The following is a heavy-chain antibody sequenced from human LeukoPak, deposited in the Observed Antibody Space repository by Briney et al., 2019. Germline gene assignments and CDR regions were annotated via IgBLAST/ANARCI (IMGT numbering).Heavy chain of an antibody. CDR1: GGSISSYY. CDR2: IYYSGST. V-gene: IGHV4-59*01. Sequence: PSETLSLTCTVSGGSISSYYWSWIRQPPGKGLEWIGYIYYSGSTNYNPSLKSRVTISVDTSKNQFSLKLSSVTAADTAVYYCTRTYYYDSSGYYRRPLYYFDYWGQGTLVTVSS. J-gene: IGHJ4*02. CDR3: TRTYYYDSSGYYRRPLYYFDY. D-gene: IGHD3-22*01.